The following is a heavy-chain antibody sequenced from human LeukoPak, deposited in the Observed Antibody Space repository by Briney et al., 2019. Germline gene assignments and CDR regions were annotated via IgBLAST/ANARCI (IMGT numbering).Heavy chain of an antibody. J-gene: IGHJ4*02. CDR2: IRYDGSNK. Sequence: PGGSLRLSCAASGFTFSSYGMHWVRQAPGKGLEWVAFIRYDGSNKYYADSVKGRFTISRDNSKNTLYLQMNSLRAEDTAVYYCAKDDYDILTGYLDYWGQGILVTVSS. CDR1: GFTFSSYG. V-gene: IGHV3-30*02. D-gene: IGHD3-9*01. CDR3: AKDDYDILTGYLDY.